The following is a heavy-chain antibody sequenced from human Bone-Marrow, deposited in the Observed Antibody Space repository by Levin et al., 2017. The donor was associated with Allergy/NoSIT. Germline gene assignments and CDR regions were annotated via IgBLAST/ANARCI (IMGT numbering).Heavy chain of an antibody. CDR3: ARPLSSYWHVGL. CDR2: IHSSGST. J-gene: IGHJ2*01. Sequence: KPGGSLRLSCTVSGDSISPYYWSWIRQPPRKGLEWIGFIHSSGSTNYSPSFKNRVTASIDVSKNQVFLKVTSDTAADTAMYYCARPLSSYWHVGLWGRGTLVTVSS. V-gene: IGHV4-59*08. CDR1: GDSISPYY. D-gene: IGHD2/OR15-2a*01.